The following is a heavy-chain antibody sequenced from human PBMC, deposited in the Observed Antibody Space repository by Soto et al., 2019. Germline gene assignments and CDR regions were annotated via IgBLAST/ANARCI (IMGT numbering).Heavy chain of an antibody. V-gene: IGHV1-46*03. D-gene: IGHD4-17*01. CDR2: INPSGGST. CDR3: ARQYGDYVYAFDI. CDR1: GDTFTSSY. Sequence: AASVKVSCKACGDTFTSSYMHWVRQAPGQGLEWMGIINPSGGSTSYAQKFQGRVTMTRDTSTSTVYMELSSLRSEDTAVYYCARQYGDYVYAFDIWGQGTMVTVSS. J-gene: IGHJ3*02.